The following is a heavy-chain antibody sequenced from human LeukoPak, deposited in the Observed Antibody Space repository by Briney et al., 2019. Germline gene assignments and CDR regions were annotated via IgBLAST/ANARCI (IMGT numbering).Heavy chain of an antibody. CDR3: ARVSSEWSGYYDAFDI. CDR2: IYHSGST. Sequence: SETLSLTCAVSGGSISSGGYSWSWIRQPPGKGLEWIGYIYHSGSTYYNPSLKSRVTISVDRSKNQFSLKLSSVTAADTAVYYCARVSSEWSGYYDAFDIWGQGTMVTVSS. D-gene: IGHD3-3*01. J-gene: IGHJ3*02. CDR1: GGSISSGGYS. V-gene: IGHV4-30-2*01.